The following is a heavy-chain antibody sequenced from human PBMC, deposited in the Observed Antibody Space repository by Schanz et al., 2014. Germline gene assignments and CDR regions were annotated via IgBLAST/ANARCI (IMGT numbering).Heavy chain of an antibody. CDR1: GYNITSND. V-gene: IGHV1-18*01. Sequence: QVHLVQSGAEVKKPGASVKVSCKASGYNITSNDVTWVRQAPGQGLEWMGWITAYNGDTNYALKLQGRVTMTTDTSTGTAYMELRSLRSDDTALYYCTRGGYSYALSAFDIWGQGTTVTVSS. D-gene: IGHD5-18*01. J-gene: IGHJ3*02. CDR3: TRGGYSYALSAFDI. CDR2: ITAYNGDT.